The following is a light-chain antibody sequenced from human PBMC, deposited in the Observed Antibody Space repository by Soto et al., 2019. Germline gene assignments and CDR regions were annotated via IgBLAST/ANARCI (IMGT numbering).Light chain of an antibody. CDR3: QQCGTAPFT. CDR1: QSLTDGF. J-gene: IGKJ2*01. CDR2: GIS. V-gene: IGKV3-20*01. Sequence: EIVLTQSAGTLSLSPGERATLSCRASQSLTDGFLAWYQQKHGQALRLLIYGISNRATGIPDRFSGGGSGTDFTLTISRLEPEDIAVYYCQQCGTAPFTFGQGTKVEIK.